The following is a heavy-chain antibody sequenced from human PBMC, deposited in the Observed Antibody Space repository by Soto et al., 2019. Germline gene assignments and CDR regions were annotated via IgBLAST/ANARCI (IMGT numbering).Heavy chain of an antibody. Sequence: WSLRLSCAASGFTFSRDGMSWVRQAPGKGLEWASLVTDNGCSTYYADSVKGRFTISRDNTKNTLFLQMNSLRAEDTAVYYCAKERATTTAFDYWGQGALVTVSS. CDR2: VTDNGCST. J-gene: IGHJ4*02. V-gene: IGHV3-23*01. D-gene: IGHD4-17*01. CDR3: AKERATTTAFDY. CDR1: GFTFSRDG.